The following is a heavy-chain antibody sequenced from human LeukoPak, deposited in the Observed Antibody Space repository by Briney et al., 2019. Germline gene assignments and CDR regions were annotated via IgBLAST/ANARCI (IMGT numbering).Heavy chain of an antibody. CDR1: GSTFSTNA. Sequence: SGGSLRLSCAASGSTFSTNAMSWVRQPPGKGLEWVSAISGSGGSTHYADSVKGRFTISRDNSKNTLYLQMNSLRAEDTAVYYCAKVRSGYYRNAFDIWGQGTMVTVSS. CDR3: AKVRSGYYRNAFDI. CDR2: ISGSGGST. V-gene: IGHV3-23*01. D-gene: IGHD3-22*01. J-gene: IGHJ3*02.